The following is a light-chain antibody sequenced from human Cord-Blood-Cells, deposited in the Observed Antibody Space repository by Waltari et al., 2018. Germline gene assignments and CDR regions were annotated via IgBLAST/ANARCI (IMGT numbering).Light chain of an antibody. CDR3: QSYDSSLSGFAV. Sequence: QSVLTQPPSVSGAPGQRVTISCTGSSPHIGAGYDVHWYQQLPGTAPKLPIYGNSNRPSGVPDRFSGSKSGTSASLAITGLQAEDEADYYCQSYDSSLSGFAVFGGGTQLTVL. CDR2: GNS. CDR1: SPHIGAGYD. V-gene: IGLV1-40*01. J-gene: IGLJ7*01.